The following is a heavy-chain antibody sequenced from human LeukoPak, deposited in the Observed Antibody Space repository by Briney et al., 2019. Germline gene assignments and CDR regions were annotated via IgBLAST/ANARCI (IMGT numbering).Heavy chain of an antibody. Sequence: GGSLRLSCAASGFIVSSHWMSWVRQAPGKGLEWVANIKYDGTEQYFVDSVKGRFTISRDNAKNSLFLQMNSLRAENTAVYYCARSYSRVGFDVWGQGTLVTVSS. V-gene: IGHV3-7*04. D-gene: IGHD6-13*01. CDR1: GFIVSSHW. CDR3: ARSYSRVGFDV. J-gene: IGHJ4*01. CDR2: IKYDGTEQ.